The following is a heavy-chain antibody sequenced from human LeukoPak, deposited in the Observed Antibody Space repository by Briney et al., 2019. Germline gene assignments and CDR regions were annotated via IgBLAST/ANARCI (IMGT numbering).Heavy chain of an antibody. V-gene: IGHV3-33*01. J-gene: IGHJ4*02. CDR3: ARDVDTAMVDY. D-gene: IGHD5-18*01. CDR1: GFTFSSYG. CDR2: IWYDGSNK. Sequence: GRSLRLSYAASGFTFSSYGMHWVRQAPGKGLEWVAVIWYDGSNKYYADSVKGRFTISRDNSKNTLYLQMNSLRAEDTAVYYCARDVDTAMVDYWGQGTLVTVSS.